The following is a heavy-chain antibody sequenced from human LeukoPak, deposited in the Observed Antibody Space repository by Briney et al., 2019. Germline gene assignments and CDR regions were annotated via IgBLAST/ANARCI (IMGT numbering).Heavy chain of an antibody. V-gene: IGHV1-46*01. Sequence: ASVKVSCKASGYTFTSYYMHWVRQAPGRGLEWMGIINPSGGSTSYAQKFQGRVTMTRDTSTSTVYMELSSLRSEDTAVYYCARGGGVVPAVDPEDYYHGMDVWGQGTTVTVSS. CDR3: ARGGGVVPAVDPEDYYHGMDV. CDR2: INPSGGST. CDR1: GYTFTSYY. D-gene: IGHD2-2*01. J-gene: IGHJ6*02.